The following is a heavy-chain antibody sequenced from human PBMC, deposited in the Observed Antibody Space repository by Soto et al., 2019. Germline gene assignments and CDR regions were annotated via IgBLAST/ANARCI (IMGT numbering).Heavy chain of an antibody. Sequence: WGPLRASRAVAEFTFSGYRMNRVRQTPGKGLKWLSYISSAGTTISYADSVKGRFTISRDNAKNSLYLQMNSLRDEDTAVYYCARDFDCADGVCYTGYYHYGLDVWAQGTTVTVSS. V-gene: IGHV3-48*02. J-gene: IGHJ6*02. CDR3: ARDFDCADGVCYTGYYHYGLDV. CDR2: ISSAGTTI. D-gene: IGHD2-8*01. CDR1: EFTFSGYR.